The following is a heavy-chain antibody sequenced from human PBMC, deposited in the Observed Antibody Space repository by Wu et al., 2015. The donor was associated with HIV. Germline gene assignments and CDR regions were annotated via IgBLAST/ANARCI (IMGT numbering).Heavy chain of an antibody. D-gene: IGHD3-22*01. CDR1: GGTFSSYA. V-gene: IGHV1-69*15. J-gene: IGHJ2*01. CDR3: ASYDYYDSSGYSNWYFDL. CDR2: IIPIFGTA. Sequence: QVQLVQSGGEVKEPGSSVKVSCKASGGTFSSYAISWVRQAPGQGLEWMGRIIPIFGTANYAQKFQGRVTITADESTSTAYMELSSLRSEDTAVYYCASYDYYDSSGYSNWYFDLWGRGTLVTVSS.